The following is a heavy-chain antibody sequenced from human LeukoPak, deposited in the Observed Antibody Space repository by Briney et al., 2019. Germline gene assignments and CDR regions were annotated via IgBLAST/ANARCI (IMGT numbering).Heavy chain of an antibody. J-gene: IGHJ4*02. D-gene: IGHD3-10*01. Sequence: PGGSLRLSCASSGFTFSSYEMNWVRQAPGKGLEWVSYISSSGSTIYYADSVKGRFTISRDNAKNSLYLQMNSLRAEDTAVYYCARRWFGELYLDDYWGQGTLVTVSS. CDR3: ARRWFGELYLDDY. CDR1: GFTFSSYE. CDR2: ISSSGSTI. V-gene: IGHV3-48*03.